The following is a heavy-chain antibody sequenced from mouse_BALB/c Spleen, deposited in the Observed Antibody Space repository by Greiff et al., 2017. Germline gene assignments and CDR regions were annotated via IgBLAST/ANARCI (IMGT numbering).Heavy chain of an antibody. CDR2: ISNGGGST. D-gene: IGHD2-4*01. J-gene: IGHJ3*01. CDR3: ARLLYDYDGPAWFAY. Sequence: EVQLVESGGGLVQPGGSLKLSCAASGFTFSSYTMSWVRQTPEKRLEWVAYISNGGGSTYYPDTVKGRFTISRDNAKNTLYLQMSSLKSEDTAMYYCARLLYDYDGPAWFAYWGQGTMVTVSA. V-gene: IGHV5-12-2*01. CDR1: GFTFSSYT.